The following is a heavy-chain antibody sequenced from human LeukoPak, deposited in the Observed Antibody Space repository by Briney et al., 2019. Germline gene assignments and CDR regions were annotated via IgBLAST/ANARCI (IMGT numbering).Heavy chain of an antibody. D-gene: IGHD3-9*01. V-gene: IGHV4-4*09. J-gene: IGHJ6*03. CDR2: IYTSGST. CDR1: GGSISSYY. Sequence: SETLSLTCTVSGGSISSYYWSWIRQPPGKGLEWIGYIYTSGSTNYNPSLKSRVTISVDTSKNQFSLKLSSVTAADTAVYYCAGLLRYSYYYYMDVWGKGTTVTVSS. CDR3: AGLLRYSYYYYMDV.